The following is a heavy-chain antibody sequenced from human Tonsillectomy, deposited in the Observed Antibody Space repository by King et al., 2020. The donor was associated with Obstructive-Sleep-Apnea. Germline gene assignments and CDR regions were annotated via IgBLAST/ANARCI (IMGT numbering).Heavy chain of an antibody. J-gene: IGHJ6*02. V-gene: IGHV4-59*01. D-gene: IGHD5-18*01. CDR1: GGSISSYY. CDR3: AGIYTYGSAYHGLDV. CDR2: FYYSGTT. Sequence: VQLQESGPGLVKPSETLSLTCTVSGGSISSYYWSWIRQPPGKGLEWIGYFYYSGTTNYNPSLKSRVTISVDTSKNQFSLKLSSVTAADTAVYYCAGIYTYGSAYHGLDVWGQGTTVTVSS.